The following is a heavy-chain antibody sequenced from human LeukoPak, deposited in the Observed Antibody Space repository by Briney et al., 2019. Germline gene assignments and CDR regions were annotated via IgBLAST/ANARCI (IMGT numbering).Heavy chain of an antibody. CDR3: ARGRPRYYYGSGSYYRGPFDY. CDR2: INHSGST. CDR1: GGSFSGYY. J-gene: IGHJ4*02. V-gene: IGHV4-34*01. D-gene: IGHD3-10*01. Sequence: SETLSLTCAVYGGSFSGYYWSWIRQPPGKGLEWIGEINHSGSTNYNPSLKSRVTISVDTSKNQFSLKLSSVTAADTAVYYCARGRPRYYYGSGSYYRGPFDYWDQGTLVTVSS.